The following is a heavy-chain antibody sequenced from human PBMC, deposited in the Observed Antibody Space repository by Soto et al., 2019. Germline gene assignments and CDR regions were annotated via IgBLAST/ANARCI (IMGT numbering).Heavy chain of an antibody. CDR1: GYSFTRYG. CDR2: INAYNGNT. J-gene: IGHJ6*01. Sequence: QVQLVQSGAEVKNPGASVKVSCKASGYSFTRYGIGWARQAPGQGLEWMGWINAYNGNTNYAQNLQGRLTLTTDTPTTTAYMELRSLRSNDTAIYYCAMVDVYVTPSPQDVW. V-gene: IGHV1-18*01. D-gene: IGHD3-16*01. CDR3: AMVDVYVTPSPQDV.